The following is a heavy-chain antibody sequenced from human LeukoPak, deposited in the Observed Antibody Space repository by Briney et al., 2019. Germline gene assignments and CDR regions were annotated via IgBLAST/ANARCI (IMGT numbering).Heavy chain of an antibody. D-gene: IGHD3-22*01. CDR3: AGQFDSCGSYFY. V-gene: IGHV4-38-2*02. Sequence: SETLSLTCTVSGSGYSISGGFYWGWIRQPPGKGLEWIGSIYHSGSTYYNPSLKSRATISVDTSKNQFSLKLKFVTAADTAVYYCAGQFDSCGSYFYWGQGTLVTVSS. CDR1: GSGYSISGGFY. CDR2: IYHSGST. J-gene: IGHJ4*02.